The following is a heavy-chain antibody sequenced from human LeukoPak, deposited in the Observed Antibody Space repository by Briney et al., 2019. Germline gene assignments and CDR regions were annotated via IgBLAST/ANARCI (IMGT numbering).Heavy chain of an antibody. CDR1: GYTFTSYD. CDR3: ARGATIFGVGH. V-gene: IGHV1-2*02. Sequence: ASVKVSCKASGYTFTSYDINWVRQAPGQGLEWMGWINPNSGGTNYAQKFQGRVTMTRDTSISTAYMELSRLRSDDTAVYYCARGATIFGVGHWGQGTLVTVSS. CDR2: INPNSGGT. D-gene: IGHD3-3*01. J-gene: IGHJ4*02.